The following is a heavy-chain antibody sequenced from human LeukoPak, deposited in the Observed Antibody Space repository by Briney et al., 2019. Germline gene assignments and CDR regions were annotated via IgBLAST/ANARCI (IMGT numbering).Heavy chain of an antibody. V-gene: IGHV3-23*01. CDR3: ARDAAMIVVLKGYYFDY. D-gene: IGHD3-22*01. CDR2: ISGSGGST. Sequence: PGGSLRLSCAASGFTFSSYGMSWVRQAPGKGLEWVSAISGSGGSTYYAHSVKGRFIISRDNSKNSLYLQMNSLRAEDTALYYCARDAAMIVVLKGYYFDYWGQGTLVTVSS. J-gene: IGHJ4*02. CDR1: GFTFSSYG.